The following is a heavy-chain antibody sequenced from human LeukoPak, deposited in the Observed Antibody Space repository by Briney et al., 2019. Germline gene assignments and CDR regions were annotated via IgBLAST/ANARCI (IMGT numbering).Heavy chain of an antibody. CDR1: GFTFRSSW. CDR2: INSDGSDT. D-gene: IGHD4-17*01. V-gene: IGHV3-74*01. Sequence: GGSLRLSCAASGFTFRSSWMHWVRQAPGKGLVWVSRINSDGSDTNYADSVKGRFIISRDNAGNALYLQMSSLRAEDTAVYYCAANFLGDSNYWGQGTLVTVSS. J-gene: IGHJ4*02. CDR3: AANFLGDSNY.